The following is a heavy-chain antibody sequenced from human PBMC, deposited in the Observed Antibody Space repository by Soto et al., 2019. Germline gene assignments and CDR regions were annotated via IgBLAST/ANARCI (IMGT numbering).Heavy chain of an antibody. Sequence: GGSLRLSCAASGFTFSSYGMHWVRQAPGKGLEWVAVIWYDGSNKYYADSVKGRFTISRDNSKNTLYLQMNSLRAEDTAVYYCARDRYDFWSGSLNYYYYGMDVWGQGTTVTVSS. CDR2: IWYDGSNK. D-gene: IGHD3-3*01. J-gene: IGHJ6*02. V-gene: IGHV3-33*01. CDR3: ARDRYDFWSGSLNYYYYGMDV. CDR1: GFTFSSYG.